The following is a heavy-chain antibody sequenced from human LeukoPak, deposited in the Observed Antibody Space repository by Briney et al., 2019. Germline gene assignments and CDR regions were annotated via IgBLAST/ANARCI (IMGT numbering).Heavy chain of an antibody. CDR2: INPNSGGT. D-gene: IGHD5-12*01. J-gene: IGHJ4*02. Sequence: ASVKVSCKASGYTFTGYYMHWVRQAPGQGLEWMGWINPNSGGTNYAQKFQGRVTMTRDTSISTAYMELSRLRSDDTAVYYCARAVGGTDIVATPDFDYWGQGTLVTVSS. CDR3: ARAVGGTDIVATPDFDY. CDR1: GYTFTGYY. V-gene: IGHV1-2*02.